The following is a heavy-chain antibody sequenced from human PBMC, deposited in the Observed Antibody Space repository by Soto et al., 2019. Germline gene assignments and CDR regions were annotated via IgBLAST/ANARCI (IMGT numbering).Heavy chain of an antibody. CDR3: ARLGGRAKNWFDP. J-gene: IGHJ5*02. D-gene: IGHD2-15*01. Sequence: SVEVSGNATGGTFSSCAISWVRQAPGQGLEWMGGIIPIFGTANYAQKFQGRVTITADESTSTAYMELSSLRSEDTAVYYCARLGGRAKNWFDPWGQGTLVPVSS. V-gene: IGHV1-69*13. CDR1: GGTFSSCA. CDR2: IIPIFGTA.